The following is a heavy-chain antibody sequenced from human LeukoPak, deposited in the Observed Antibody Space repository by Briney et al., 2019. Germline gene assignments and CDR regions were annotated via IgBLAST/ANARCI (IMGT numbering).Heavy chain of an antibody. D-gene: IGHD6-25*01. CDR1: GDSLNSYY. V-gene: IGHV4-59*01. J-gene: IGHJ4*02. Sequence: SETLSLTCTVSGDSLNSYYWSWIRQPPGEGLQWIGYIFYSGSSNYNASLRSRVAISVDTSKNQFSLKLTSVAAADTAVYYCAGRAARFFDYWGQGILVTVS. CDR3: AGRAARFFDY. CDR2: IFYSGSS.